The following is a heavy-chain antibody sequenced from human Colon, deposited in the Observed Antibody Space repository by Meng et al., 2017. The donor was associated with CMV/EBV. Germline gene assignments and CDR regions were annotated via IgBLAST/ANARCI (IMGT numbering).Heavy chain of an antibody. J-gene: IGHJ6*02. V-gene: IGHV3-74*01. D-gene: IGHD3-10*01. Sequence: GESLKISCAVSGFTFSNHWMHWVRQVPGEGLVWVSRVSGDGTVTAYADSVEGRFTISRDNINNVVTLHMTSLRGDDAGVYYCARGNTGGDFYFFGLDLWGQGTTVTVSS. CDR1: GFTFSNHW. CDR3: ARGNTGGDFYFFGLDL. CDR2: VSGDGTVT.